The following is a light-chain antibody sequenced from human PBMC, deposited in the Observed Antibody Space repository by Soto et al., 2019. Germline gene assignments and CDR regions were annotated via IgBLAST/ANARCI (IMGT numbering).Light chain of an antibody. CDR2: GAS. CDR3: QQYDKWPLN. Sequence: EIVMTQSPATLSVSPGERASLSCRASQSISTNLAWYQQKPVQAPRLLIYGASTRATGIPARFSGSGSGTEFTLTISSPQSEDFAVYYCQQYDKWPLNFGPGSKVDIE. CDR1: QSISTN. J-gene: IGKJ3*01. V-gene: IGKV3-15*01.